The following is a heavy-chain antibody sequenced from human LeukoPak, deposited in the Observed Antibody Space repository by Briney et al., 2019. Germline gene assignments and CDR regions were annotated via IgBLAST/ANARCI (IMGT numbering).Heavy chain of an antibody. CDR1: GFTFSDYS. J-gene: IGHJ6*03. CDR3: ARIVTYYYGSGSYRDPYYYMDV. V-gene: IGHV3-21*01. D-gene: IGHD3-10*01. Sequence: GESLRLSCAASGFTFSDYSMNWVRQAPGKGLEWVSSISSSSSYIFYADSVRGRFSISRDNAKNTLYLQMNSLRAEDTAVYYCARIVTYYYGSGSYRDPYYYMDVWGKGTTVTISS. CDR2: ISSSSSYI.